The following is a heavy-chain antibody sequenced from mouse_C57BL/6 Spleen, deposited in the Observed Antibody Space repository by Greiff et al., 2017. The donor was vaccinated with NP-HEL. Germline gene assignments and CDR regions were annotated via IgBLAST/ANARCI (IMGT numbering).Heavy chain of an antibody. Sequence: EVQGVESGGGLVQPKGSLKLSCAASGFSFNTYAMNWVRQAPGKGLEWVARIRSKSNNYATYYADSVKDRFTISRDDSESMLYLQMNNLKTEDTAMYYCVRQSLTFYAMDYWGQGTSVTVSS. J-gene: IGHJ4*01. CDR2: IRSKSNNYAT. CDR3: VRQSLTFYAMDY. V-gene: IGHV10-1*01. D-gene: IGHD1-3*01. CDR1: GFSFNTYA.